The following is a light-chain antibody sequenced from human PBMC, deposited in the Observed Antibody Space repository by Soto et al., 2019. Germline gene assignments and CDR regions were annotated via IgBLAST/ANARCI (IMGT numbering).Light chain of an antibody. J-gene: IGLJ2*01. CDR1: SGYSNYR. CDR3: GADHGSGSNFVKV. V-gene: IGLV9-49*03. CDR2: VDAGGIVG. Sequence: QLVLTQPPSASASLGATVTLTCTLSSGYSNYRVDWYQQRPGKGPRLVMRVDAGGIVGSRADGIPDRFSVMGSGLNRYLIIKNIQEEDESDYPGGADHGSGSNFVKVFGGGTKLTVL.